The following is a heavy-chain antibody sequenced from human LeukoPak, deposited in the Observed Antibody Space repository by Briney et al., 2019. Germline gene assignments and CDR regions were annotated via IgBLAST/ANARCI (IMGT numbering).Heavy chain of an antibody. J-gene: IGHJ6*02. CDR2: INTDGSTT. CDR1: GFTFSSYW. V-gene: IGHV3-74*01. Sequence: GGSLRLSCAASGFTFSSYWMHWVRQAPGKGLEWVSRINTDGSTTNYAASVKGRFTISRDNAKNTLYLQMNSLRGEDTAVYYCARDRQYGMDVWGQGTTVTVSS. CDR3: ARDRQYGMDV.